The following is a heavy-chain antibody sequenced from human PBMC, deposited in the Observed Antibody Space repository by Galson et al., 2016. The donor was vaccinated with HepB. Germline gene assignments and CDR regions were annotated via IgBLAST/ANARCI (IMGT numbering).Heavy chain of an antibody. J-gene: IGHJ4*02. V-gene: IGHV3-21*01. CDR1: GFTFSSYT. CDR2: ISTTSYYI. CDR3: ARDRGDYHGAGNFEY. Sequence: SLRLSCAASGFTFSSYTMNWVRQAPGKGLGWVAAISTTSYYIYYKDSVKGRFTISRDNTENSLYLQMNSLRAEDTAVYYCARDRGDYHGAGNFEYWGQGTLVTVSS. D-gene: IGHD4/OR15-4a*01.